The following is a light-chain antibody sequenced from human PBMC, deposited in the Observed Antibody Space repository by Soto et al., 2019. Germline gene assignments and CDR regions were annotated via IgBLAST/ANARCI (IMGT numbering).Light chain of an antibody. CDR2: EVT. CDR1: SSDVGAYDY. CDR3: KSYAGNDNPYV. Sequence: QSALTQPLSASGSPGQSVTISCTGTSSDVGAYDYVSWYQLHPGKAPKLILSEVTKRPSGVPDRFSGSKSGNTASLTVSGLQPEDEADYYCKSYAGNDNPYVFGTGTKVTVL. V-gene: IGLV2-8*01. J-gene: IGLJ1*01.